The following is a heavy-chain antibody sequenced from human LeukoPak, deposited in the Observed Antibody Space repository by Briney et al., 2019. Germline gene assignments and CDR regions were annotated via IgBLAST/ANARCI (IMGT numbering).Heavy chain of an antibody. CDR1: GFTFSSYA. CDR3: AKRVEYSSSSGGYFDY. J-gene: IGHJ4*02. V-gene: IGHV3-23*01. D-gene: IGHD6-6*01. Sequence: GGSLRLSCAVSGFTFSSYAMSWVRQAPGKGLEWVSAMSGSGGSTYYADSVKGRITISRDNSKNMLYLEMNSLRAEDTAVYYCAKRVEYSSSSGGYFDYWGQGILVTVSS. CDR2: MSGSGGST.